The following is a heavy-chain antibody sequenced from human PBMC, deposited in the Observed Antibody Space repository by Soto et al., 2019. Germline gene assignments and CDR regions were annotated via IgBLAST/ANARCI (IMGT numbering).Heavy chain of an antibody. CDR3: ARPYFYDSSGYYEGYFQH. CDR2: IIPIFGTA. J-gene: IGHJ1*01. CDR1: GGTFSSYA. Sequence: QVQLVQSGAEVKKPGSSVKVSCKASGGTFSSYAISWVRQAPGQGLEWMGGIIPIFGTANYAQKFQGRVTITEDESTSTASVELSSLRSEATAVYSCARPYFYDSSGYYEGYFQHWGQGTLVTVAT. D-gene: IGHD3-22*01. V-gene: IGHV1-69*01.